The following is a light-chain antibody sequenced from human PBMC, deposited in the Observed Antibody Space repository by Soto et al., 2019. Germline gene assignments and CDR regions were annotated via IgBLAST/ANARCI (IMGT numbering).Light chain of an antibody. CDR3: AAWDDSLSGPV. J-gene: IGLJ2*01. CDR2: SNN. V-gene: IGLV1-47*02. Sequence: QSVLTQPPSASATPGQRVTISCSGSNSNIGRRFVYWYQHLPGTAPKLLIYSNNQRPSGVPDRFSGSKSGTSASLAISGLRSDDEADYYCAAWDDSLSGPVFGGGTKLTVL. CDR1: NSNIGRRF.